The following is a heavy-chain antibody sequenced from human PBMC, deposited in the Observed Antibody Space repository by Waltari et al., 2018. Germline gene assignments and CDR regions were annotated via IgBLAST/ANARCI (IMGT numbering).Heavy chain of an antibody. CDR3: AKEGGSYYWDYYYYGMDV. V-gene: IGHV3-23*01. CDR2: ISGSGGST. D-gene: IGHD1-26*01. Sequence: EVQLLESGGGLVQLGGSLRLSCAAPGFTFSSYAMGWVRQAPGKGLEWVSAISGSGGSTYYADSVKGRFTISRDNSKNTLYLQMNSLRAEDTAVYYCAKEGGSYYWDYYYYGMDVWGQGTTVTVSS. J-gene: IGHJ6*02. CDR1: GFTFSSYA.